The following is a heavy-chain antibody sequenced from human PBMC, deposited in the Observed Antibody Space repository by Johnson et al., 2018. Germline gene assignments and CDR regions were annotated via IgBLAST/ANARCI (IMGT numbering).Heavy chain of an antibody. J-gene: IGHJ6*03. CDR1: GFTLGSHA. Sequence: QVQLVESGGGVVQPGRSLRLSCAASGFTLGSHAMHWVRQVPGRGLEWVAVISHDASRKYFADSVKGRLTISRDNSKNTLYLQMNTMSADETAVYYCARGASYYDYYYLDVWGKGTTVTVSS. D-gene: IGHD3-10*01. V-gene: IGHV3-30*03. CDR2: ISHDASRK. CDR3: ARGASYYDYYYLDV.